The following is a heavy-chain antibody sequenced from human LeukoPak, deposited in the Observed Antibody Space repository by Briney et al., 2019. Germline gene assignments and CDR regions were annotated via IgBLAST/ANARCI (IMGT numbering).Heavy chain of an antibody. D-gene: IGHD3-3*01. CDR3: AREVITIFGVVTIPDYYYGMDV. CDR2: INPNSGGT. CDR1: GYTFTGYY. V-gene: IGHV1-2*02. J-gene: IGHJ6*02. Sequence: ASVKVSCKASGYTFTGYYMHWVRQAPGQGLEWMGWINPNSGGTNYAQKFQGRVTTTRDTSISTAYMELSRLRSDDTAVYYCAREVITIFGVVTIPDYYYGMDVWGQGTTVTVSS.